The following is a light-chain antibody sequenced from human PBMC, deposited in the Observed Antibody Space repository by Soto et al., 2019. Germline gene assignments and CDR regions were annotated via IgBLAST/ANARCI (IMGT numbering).Light chain of an antibody. Sequence: QLVLTQPPSASGTPGQRVTISCSGSSSNIGSNYVFWYQQLPGTAPKVLIYRNNQRPSGVPDRFSGSKSGTSASLAISGLLSEDEADYYCATWDDSLSGVIFGGGTKLTVL. J-gene: IGLJ2*01. CDR1: SSNIGSNY. CDR3: ATWDDSLSGVI. V-gene: IGLV1-47*01. CDR2: RNN.